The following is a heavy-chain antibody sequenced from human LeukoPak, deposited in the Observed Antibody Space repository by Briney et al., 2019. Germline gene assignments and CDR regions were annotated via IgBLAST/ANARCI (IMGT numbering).Heavy chain of an antibody. J-gene: IGHJ4*02. CDR2: ISYDGSNK. CDR1: GFTFSSYG. Sequence: GRSLRLSCAASGFTFSSYGMHWVRQAPGKGLEWVAVISYDGSNKYYADSVKGRFTISRDNSKNTLYLQMNSLRAEDTAVYYCAKEVVYGDYGPHYFDYWGQGTLVTVSS. CDR3: AKEVVYGDYGPHYFDY. D-gene: IGHD4-17*01. V-gene: IGHV3-30*18.